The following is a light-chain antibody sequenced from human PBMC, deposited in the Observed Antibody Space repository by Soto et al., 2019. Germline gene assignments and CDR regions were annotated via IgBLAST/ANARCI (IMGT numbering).Light chain of an antibody. J-gene: IGLJ1*01. V-gene: IGLV2-23*02. Sequence: QSVLTQPASVSGSPGQSITISCTGTSSDVGSYNLVSWYQQHPGKAPKLMIYEVSKRPSGVSNRFSGSKSGNTASLTISGLQAEDEADYYCCSYAGSSTFDFGTGTQLTVL. CDR3: CSYAGSSTFD. CDR1: SSDVGSYNL. CDR2: EVS.